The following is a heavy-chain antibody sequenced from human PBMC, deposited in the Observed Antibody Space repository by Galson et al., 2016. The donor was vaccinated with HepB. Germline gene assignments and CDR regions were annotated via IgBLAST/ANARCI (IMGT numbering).Heavy chain of an antibody. CDR3: VRAWFGDHT. CDR2: IDNDGTRT. Sequence: SLRLSCAGSGYTFGGSWMQWVRQAPGKGPVWVAHIDNDGTRTTYADSVKGRFTISRDNAKSTLYLQMNSLRADDTAVYYCVRAWFGDHTWGQGTLVTVSA. D-gene: IGHD3-10*01. V-gene: IGHV3-74*01. J-gene: IGHJ4*02. CDR1: GYTFGGSW.